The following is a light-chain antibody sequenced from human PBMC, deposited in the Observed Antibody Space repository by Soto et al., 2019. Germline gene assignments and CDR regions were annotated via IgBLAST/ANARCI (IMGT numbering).Light chain of an antibody. CDR2: AVS. CDR3: KQSSAFPLT. Sequence: DIQMTQSPSSVSASVGDRVTITCRASQGINNWLAWYQQKPGKAPELLIYAVSYLQSGVPSRFSGSGSGTDFTLTISSLQPEDFATYFCKQSSAFPLTFGGRTKVDIK. J-gene: IGKJ4*01. CDR1: QGINNW. V-gene: IGKV1-12*01.